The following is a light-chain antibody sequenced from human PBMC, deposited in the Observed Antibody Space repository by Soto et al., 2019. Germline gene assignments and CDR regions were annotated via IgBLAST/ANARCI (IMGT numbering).Light chain of an antibody. J-gene: IGKJ1*01. CDR3: QQYNNSPWT. CDR2: GAS. CDR1: QSVSSN. V-gene: IGKV3D-15*01. Sequence: EIVMTQSPATLSVSPGERATLSCRASQSVSSNLAWYQQKPGQAPRLLIYGASTRATGIPARFSGSGSGTEFTFTISSLQSEDFAVYYCQQYNNSPWTFGQGTKVEIK.